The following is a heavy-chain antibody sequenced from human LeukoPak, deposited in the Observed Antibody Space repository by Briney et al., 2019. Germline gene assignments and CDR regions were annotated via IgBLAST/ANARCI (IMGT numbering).Heavy chain of an antibody. V-gene: IGHV3-30*01. D-gene: IGHD5-24*01. Sequence: PGRSLRLSCAVSEFSFSHFAMHWVRQAPGKRLEWLAVVSSHGNDGYYADSVKGRFTISRDNSKSTLYLQIDSLRPDDTAIYYCTRDASNFNDFDYWGQGTLVTVSS. CDR3: TRDASNFNDFDY. CDR2: VSSHGNDG. J-gene: IGHJ4*02. CDR1: EFSFSHFA.